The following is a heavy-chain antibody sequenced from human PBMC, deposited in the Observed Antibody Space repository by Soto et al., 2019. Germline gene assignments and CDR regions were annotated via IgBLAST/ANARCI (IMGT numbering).Heavy chain of an antibody. V-gene: IGHV1-18*04. D-gene: IGHD2-15*01. CDR3: ARDVPGSGVPFWDY. Sequence: QIQLVQSGAEMKKPGASVKVPCKPSGYTFTHYGVSWLRQAPGQGLEWMGWISAYNGNTDYAHKFQGRVALTTDTSTSTAYMELRGLSPDDTAVYYCARDVPGSGVPFWDYWGQGTLVTVSS. CDR1: GYTFTHYG. J-gene: IGHJ4*02. CDR2: ISAYNGNT.